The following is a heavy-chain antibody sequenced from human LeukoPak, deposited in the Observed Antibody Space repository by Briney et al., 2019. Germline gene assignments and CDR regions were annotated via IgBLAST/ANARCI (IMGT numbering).Heavy chain of an antibody. CDR1: GFTFSSYA. CDR3: AKQIQLWPQESPANDY. Sequence: PGGSLRLSCAASGFTFSSYAMSWVRQAPGKGLEWVSAISGSGGSTYYADSVKGRFTISRDNSKNTLYLQMNSLRAEDTAVYYCAKQIQLWPQESPANDYWGQGTLVTVSS. J-gene: IGHJ4*02. D-gene: IGHD5-18*01. V-gene: IGHV3-23*01. CDR2: ISGSGGST.